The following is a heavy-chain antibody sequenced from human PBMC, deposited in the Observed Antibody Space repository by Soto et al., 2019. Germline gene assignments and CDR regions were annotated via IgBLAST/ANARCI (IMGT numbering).Heavy chain of an antibody. CDR3: ASGGTTVNRRFDF. J-gene: IGHJ4*02. V-gene: IGHV1-69*01. CDR2: IIPILDTT. D-gene: IGHD4-4*01. CDR1: GGTSSSYA. Sequence: QVQVVQSGAEVKKPGSSVRVSCKASGGTSSSYAITWMRQAPGQGLEWMGGIIPILDTTEYAQKFQGRVTFTADESTSTVYMELSSLTSEDTVVYYCASGGTTVNRRFDFWGQGTLVTVSS.